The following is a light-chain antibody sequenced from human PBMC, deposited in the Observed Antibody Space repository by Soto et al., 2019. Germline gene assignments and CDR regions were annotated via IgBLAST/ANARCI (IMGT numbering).Light chain of an antibody. CDR2: DAS. CDR3: QKHGISHIT. CDR1: QNINYNY. V-gene: IGKV3-20*01. J-gene: IGKJ5*01. Sequence: VLTQSPGTLYFSPGGSATLSCRASQNINYNYLAWYQHKPGQAPRLLMYDASLRATGVPDRLSGSGSGTDFTLTITSLEPDDSAVYYCQKHGISHITCGQGTRLEIK.